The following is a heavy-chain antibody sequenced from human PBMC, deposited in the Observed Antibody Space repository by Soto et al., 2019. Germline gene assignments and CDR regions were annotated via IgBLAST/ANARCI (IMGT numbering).Heavy chain of an antibody. CDR2: ISSNNGNT. CDR3: ARVGSCYGDNFVFYYGMDG. Sequence: ASVQVTCKASGYPFTTYEINWVRQAPGQGLEWMGWISSNNGNTKHAQNLQGRVTMTTDTSTTTAYMELRSLRSDDTAVYYCARVGSCYGDNFVFYYGMDGWGQGTPVTVSS. J-gene: IGHJ6*02. V-gene: IGHV1-18*04. CDR1: GYPFTTYE. D-gene: IGHD3-16*01.